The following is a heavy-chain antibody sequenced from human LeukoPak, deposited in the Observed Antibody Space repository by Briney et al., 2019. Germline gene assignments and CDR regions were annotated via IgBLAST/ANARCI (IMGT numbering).Heavy chain of an antibody. J-gene: IGHJ3*02. D-gene: IGHD4-23*01. CDR1: GYSFTSYW. CDR2: IYPGDSDT. Sequence: GESLKISCKGSGYSFTSYWIGWVRQMPGKGLEWMGIIYPGDSDTRYSPSFQGQVTISADKSISTAYLQWSSLKASDTAMYYCARHPQGDGGSSESDDAFDIWGQGTMVTVSS. CDR3: ARHPQGDGGSSESDDAFDI. V-gene: IGHV5-51*01.